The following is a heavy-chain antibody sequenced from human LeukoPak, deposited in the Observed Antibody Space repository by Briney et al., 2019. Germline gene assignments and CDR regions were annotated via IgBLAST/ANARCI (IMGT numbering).Heavy chain of an antibody. CDR3: ARVNGAARGAFDI. Sequence: GGSLRLSCAASGLTFSSYSMNWVRQAPGKGLEWVSYISSSSSTIYYADSVKGRFTISRDNAKNSLYLQMNSLRAEDTAVYYCARVNGAARGAFDIWGQGTMVTVSS. J-gene: IGHJ3*02. CDR1: GLTFSSYS. CDR2: ISSSSSTI. V-gene: IGHV3-48*01. D-gene: IGHD6-6*01.